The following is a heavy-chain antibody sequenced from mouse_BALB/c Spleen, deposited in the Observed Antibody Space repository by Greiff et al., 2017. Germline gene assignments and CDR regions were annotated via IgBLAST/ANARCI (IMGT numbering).Heavy chain of an antibody. V-gene: IGHV1-69*02. CDR1: GYTFTSYW. CDR2: IYPSDSYT. J-gene: IGHJ4*01. CDR3: TRFRAMDY. Sequence: QVQLQQPGAELVRPGASVKLSCKASGYTFTSYWINWVKQRPGQGLEWIGNIYPSDSYTNYNQKFKDKATLTVDKSSSTAYMQLSSPTSEDSAVYYCTRFRAMDYWGQGTSVTVSS.